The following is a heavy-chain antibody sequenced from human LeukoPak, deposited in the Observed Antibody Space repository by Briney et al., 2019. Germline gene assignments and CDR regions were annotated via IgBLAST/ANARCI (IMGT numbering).Heavy chain of an antibody. CDR3: ARRSVAGSLDY. Sequence: GGSLRLSCAASGFTFSTYWMNWVRQAPGKGLEWVANTKEDGGEKYYVDSVKGRFTISRDNAENSLYLQMNSLRAEDTAVYYCARRSVAGSLDYWGQGTLVTVSS. D-gene: IGHD6-19*01. CDR2: TKEDGGEK. V-gene: IGHV3-7*01. CDR1: GFTFSTYW. J-gene: IGHJ4*02.